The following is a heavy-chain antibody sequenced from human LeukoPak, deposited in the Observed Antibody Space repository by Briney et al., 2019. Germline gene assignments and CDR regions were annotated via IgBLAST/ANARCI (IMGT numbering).Heavy chain of an antibody. CDR2: IYPTDSDT. D-gene: IGHD1-14*01. V-gene: IGHV5-51*01. Sequence: GESLKISCEGSGYSFTTYWIGWVRQRPGRGLEWMGNIYPTDSDTRYSPSFQGQVTISADKSISTAYLQWSSLKASDTAMYYCARHAPDGDYVDYWGQGTLVTVPS. CDR1: GYSFTTYW. CDR3: ARHAPDGDYVDY. J-gene: IGHJ4*02.